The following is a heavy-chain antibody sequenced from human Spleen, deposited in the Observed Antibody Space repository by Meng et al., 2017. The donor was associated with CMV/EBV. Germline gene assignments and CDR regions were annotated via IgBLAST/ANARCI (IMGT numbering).Heavy chain of an antibody. V-gene: IGHV3-21*01. CDR2: ISSHSGYT. CDR3: ARDPYGGFDY. D-gene: IGHD3-16*01. Sequence: EVQLVESGGGLVKPGGSLRLSCAASGFTFSSYTMNWVRQAPGKGLECISSISSHSGYTSYADSVKGRFTISRDNAKNSLYLQMNSLRAEDTAVYFCARDPYGGFDYWGQGTLVTVSS. CDR1: GFTFSSYT. J-gene: IGHJ4*02.